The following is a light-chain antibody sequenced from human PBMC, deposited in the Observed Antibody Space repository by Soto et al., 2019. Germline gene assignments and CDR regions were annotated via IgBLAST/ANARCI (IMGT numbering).Light chain of an antibody. CDR2: DES. V-gene: IGKV3-11*01. J-gene: IGKJ5*01. CDR3: QQRSNWPALT. CDR1: QSVTSY. Sequence: IVGTQAPALLHLSPGESATLCCRAMQSVTSYLAWYQQNPGQAPRLLIDDESNRSTGVPARFSGSGSGTDFTLTISSLEPEDFAVYYCQQRSNWPALTFGRGTRVEIK.